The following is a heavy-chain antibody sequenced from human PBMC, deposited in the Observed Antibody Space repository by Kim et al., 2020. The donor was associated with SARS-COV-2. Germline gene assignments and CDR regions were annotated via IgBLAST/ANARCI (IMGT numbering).Heavy chain of an antibody. D-gene: IGHD5-12*01. CDR1: GFTFDDYA. Sequence: GGSLRLSCAASGFTFDDYAMHWVRQAPGKGLEWVSGISWNSGSIGYADSVKGRFTISRDNAKNSLYLQMNSLRAEDTALYYCAKDGNWLHPDTDYYYYGMDVWGQGTTVTVSS. CDR3: AKDGNWLHPDTDYYYYGMDV. CDR2: ISWNSGSI. J-gene: IGHJ6*02. V-gene: IGHV3-9*01.